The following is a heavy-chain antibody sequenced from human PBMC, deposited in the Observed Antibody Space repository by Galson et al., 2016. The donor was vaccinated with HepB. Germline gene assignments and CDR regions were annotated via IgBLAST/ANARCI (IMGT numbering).Heavy chain of an antibody. J-gene: IGHJ5*02. D-gene: IGHD6-13*01. CDR3: ARRDSSTWSRVVWFDP. V-gene: IGHV4-39*01. Sequence: SETLSLTCTVSGGSISSRSYYWGWIRQSPGKGLEWIGSIFYSGSTYYNPTFKSRVTMSVDTSTNQFSLKLTSVTAADTAVYYCARRDSSTWSRVVWFDPWGQGTLVTVSS. CDR2: IFYSGST. CDR1: GGSISSRSYY.